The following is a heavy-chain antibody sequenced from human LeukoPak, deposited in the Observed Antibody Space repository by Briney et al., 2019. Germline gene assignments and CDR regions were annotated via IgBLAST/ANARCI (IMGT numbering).Heavy chain of an antibody. CDR3: ARGGATMVRGVHGY. CDR2: INHSGST. D-gene: IGHD3-10*01. V-gene: IGHV4-34*01. J-gene: IGHJ4*02. Sequence: PSETLSLTCAVYGGSFSGYYWNWIRQPPGKGLEWIGEINHSGSTNYNPSLKSRVTISVDTSKNQFSLKPSSVTAADTAVYYCARGGATMVRGVHGYWGQGTLVTVSS. CDR1: GGSFSGYY.